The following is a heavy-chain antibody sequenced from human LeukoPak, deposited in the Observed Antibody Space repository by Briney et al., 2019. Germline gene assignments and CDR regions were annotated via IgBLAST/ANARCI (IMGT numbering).Heavy chain of an antibody. V-gene: IGHV3-64*01. J-gene: IGHJ4*02. D-gene: IGHD6-13*01. CDR2: ISNNGGST. CDR1: GFTFSNYP. Sequence: GGSLRLSCAASGFTFSNYPMHWVRRAPGEGLEYVSGISNNGGSTYYANSVKGRFTISRDNSKNTLYLQMGSLRAEDMAVYYCASGPTWQQLARWWGQGTLVTVSS. CDR3: ASGPTWQQLARW.